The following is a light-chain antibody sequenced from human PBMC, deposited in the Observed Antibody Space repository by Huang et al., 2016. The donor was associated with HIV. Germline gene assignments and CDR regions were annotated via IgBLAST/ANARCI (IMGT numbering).Light chain of an antibody. CDR3: QQYRNSPFT. Sequence: EIVLTQSPGTLSLSPGESATLSCRASQSFSGNYLAWYQQRHGQAPILIIYHSSNSAPGIPGRFSGSGSVTDFTLTISRREPEDFAVFYCQQYRNSPFTFGPGTKVDI. V-gene: IGKV3-20*01. CDR2: HSS. J-gene: IGKJ3*01. CDR1: QSFSGNY.